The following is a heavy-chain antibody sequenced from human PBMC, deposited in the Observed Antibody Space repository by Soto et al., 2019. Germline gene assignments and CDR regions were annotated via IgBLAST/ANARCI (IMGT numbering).Heavy chain of an antibody. J-gene: IGHJ4*02. V-gene: IGHV4-59*01. CDR2: IYYSGST. CDR3: ATASHGWFGELSLYFDY. CDR1: GGSISSYY. D-gene: IGHD3-10*01. Sequence: PSETLSLTCTVSGGSISSYYWSWIRQPPGKGLEWIGYIYYSGSTNYNPSLKSRVTISVDTSKNPFSLKLSSVTAADTAVYYCATASHGWFGELSLYFDYWGRGTRVTVSS.